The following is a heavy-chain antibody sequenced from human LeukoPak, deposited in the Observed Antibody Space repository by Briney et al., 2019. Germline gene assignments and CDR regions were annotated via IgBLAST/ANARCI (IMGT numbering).Heavy chain of an antibody. Sequence: PGGSLRLSCAASGFTFDDYTMHWVRQAPGKGLEWVSLISWDGGSTYYADSVKGRFTISRDNAKNSLYLQMNSLRAEDTAVYYCARDNWGSTFAFDYWGQGTLVTVSS. CDR2: ISWDGGST. D-gene: IGHD7-27*01. CDR1: GFTFDDYT. V-gene: IGHV3-43*01. CDR3: ARDNWGSTFAFDY. J-gene: IGHJ4*02.